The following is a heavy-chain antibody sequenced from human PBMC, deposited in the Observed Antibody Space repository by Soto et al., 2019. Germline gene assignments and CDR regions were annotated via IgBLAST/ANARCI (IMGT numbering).Heavy chain of an antibody. Sequence: SVKVSCKASGGTFSSYTISWVRQAPGQGLEWMGRIIPILGIANYAEKFQGRVTITADKSTSTAYMELSSPRSEDTAVYYCARARRGYDDYGRYHYYGMDVWGQ. J-gene: IGHJ6*02. CDR2: IIPILGIA. CDR3: ARARRGYDDYGRYHYYGMDV. V-gene: IGHV1-69*02. D-gene: IGHD5-12*01. CDR1: GGTFSSYT.